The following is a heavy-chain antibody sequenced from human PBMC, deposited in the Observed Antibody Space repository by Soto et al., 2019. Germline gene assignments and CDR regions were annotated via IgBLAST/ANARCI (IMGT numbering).Heavy chain of an antibody. D-gene: IGHD3-22*01. V-gene: IGHV1-69*13. J-gene: IGHJ4*02. CDR3: ARSSPQALYDSSGYFYFDY. CDR2: TIPICGTA. CDR1: RVAFSKFI. Sequence: SVKVSCKASRVAFSKFIVTWVRQAPGLGLEWVRGTIPICGTANYAQKFQGRVTITADESTSTSYMEVNNLRSEDTAVHYCARSSPQALYDSSGYFYFDYWGQGTLVTVSS.